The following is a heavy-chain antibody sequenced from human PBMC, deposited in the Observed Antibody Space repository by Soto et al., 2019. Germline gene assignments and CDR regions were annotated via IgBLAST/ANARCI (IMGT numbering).Heavy chain of an antibody. CDR2: IYYSGST. D-gene: IGHD3-10*01. CDR1: GGSISSGGYY. Sequence: QVQLQESGPGLVKPSQTLSLTCTVSGGSISSGGYYWSWIRQHPGKGLELIGYIYYSGSTYYNPYLKSRVTISVDTSKNQFSLKLSSVTAADTAVYYCARGVTMVRGVIHTPYFDYWGQGTLVTISS. V-gene: IGHV4-31*03. J-gene: IGHJ4*02. CDR3: ARGVTMVRGVIHTPYFDY.